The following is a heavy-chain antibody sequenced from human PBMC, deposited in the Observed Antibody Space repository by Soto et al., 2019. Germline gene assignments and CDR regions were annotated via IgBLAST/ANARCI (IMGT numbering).Heavy chain of an antibody. V-gene: IGHV4-31*03. CDR1: GGSISSGGYY. Sequence: QVQLQESGPGLVKPSQTLSLTCTVSGGSISSGGYYWSWIRPHQGKGREWIGYIYYSGSNYYNPSLKSRITISVDTSKNQFSLKLSAVTAADTALYYCARTPDHWGQGTLVTVSS. J-gene: IGHJ4*02. CDR3: ARTPDH. CDR2: IYYSGSN. D-gene: IGHD2-15*01.